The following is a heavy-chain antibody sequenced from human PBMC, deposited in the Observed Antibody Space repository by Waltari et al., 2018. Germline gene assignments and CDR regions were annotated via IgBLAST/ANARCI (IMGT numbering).Heavy chain of an antibody. D-gene: IGHD6-13*01. Sequence: QVQLQESGPGLVIPSETLSLTCTVSGGSISSHYWSWIRQPPGKGLEWIGYIYYSGSTKYNPSLKSRVTISVDTSKNQFSLKLSSVTAADTAVYYCARHEGSWQGDWFDPCGQGTLVTVSS. V-gene: IGHV4-59*08. J-gene: IGHJ5*02. CDR2: IYYSGST. CDR3: ARHEGSWQGDWFDP. CDR1: GGSISSHY.